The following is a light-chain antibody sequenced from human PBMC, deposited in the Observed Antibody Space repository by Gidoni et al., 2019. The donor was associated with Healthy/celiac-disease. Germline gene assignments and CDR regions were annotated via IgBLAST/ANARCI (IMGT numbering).Light chain of an antibody. CDR1: QGISSY. CDR2: AAS. Sequence: DIQLTQSPSFLSASVGDRVPITCRASQGISSYLAWYQQKPGKAPKLLIYAASTLQSGFPSRFSGSGSGTEFTLTISSLQPEDFATYYCQQLNSYLWPFGQGTKVEIK. V-gene: IGKV1-9*01. CDR3: QQLNSYLWP. J-gene: IGKJ1*01.